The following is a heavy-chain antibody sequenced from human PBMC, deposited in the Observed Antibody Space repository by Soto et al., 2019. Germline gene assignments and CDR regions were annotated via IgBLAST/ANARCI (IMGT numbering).Heavy chain of an antibody. CDR1: GGSVSSGSYY. Sequence: SETLSLTCTVSGGSVSSGSYYWSWIRQPPGKGLEWIGYIYYSGSTNYNPSLKSRVTISVDTSKNQFSLKLSSVTAADTAVYYCARGANWGQGTLVTVSS. CDR3: ARGAN. CDR2: IYYSGST. J-gene: IGHJ4*02. V-gene: IGHV4-61*01.